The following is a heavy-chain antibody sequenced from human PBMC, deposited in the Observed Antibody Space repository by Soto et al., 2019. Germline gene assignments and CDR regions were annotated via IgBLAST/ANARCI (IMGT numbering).Heavy chain of an antibody. CDR2: ISSSSSYI. J-gene: IGHJ4*02. Sequence: GGSLRLSCAASGFTFSSYSMNWVRQAPGKGLEWVSSISSSSSYIYYADSVKGRFTISRDNAKNSLYLQMNSLRAEDTAVYYCARDQILRDDFWSGYFDGDDYWGRGT. D-gene: IGHD3-3*01. CDR1: GFTFSSYS. V-gene: IGHV3-21*01. CDR3: ARDQILRDDFWSGYFDGDDY.